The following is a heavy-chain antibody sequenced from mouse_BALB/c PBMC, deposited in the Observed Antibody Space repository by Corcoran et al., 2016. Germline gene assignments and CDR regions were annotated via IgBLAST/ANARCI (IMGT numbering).Heavy chain of an antibody. J-gene: IGHJ2*01. V-gene: IGHV1-26*01. Sequence: EVQLQQSGPELVKPGASVKISCKASGYSFTGYYMHWVKQSHVKSLEWIGRINPYNGATSYNQNFKDKASLTVDKSSSTAYMELHSLTSEDSAFYDGARSDAGTGFDDGGQGTTLTVSS. D-gene: IGHD4-1*01. CDR2: INPYNGAT. CDR1: GYSFTGYY. CDR3: ARSDAGTGFDD.